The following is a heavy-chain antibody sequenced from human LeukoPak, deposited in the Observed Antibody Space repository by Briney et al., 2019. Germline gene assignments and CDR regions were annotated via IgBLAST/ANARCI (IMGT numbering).Heavy chain of an antibody. V-gene: IGHV4-34*01. J-gene: IGHJ3*02. D-gene: IGHD2-15*01. CDR2: INHSGST. CDR1: GGSFSGYY. CDR3: ARVGPANDAFDI. Sequence: SESLSLTCAVYGGSFSGYYWSWIRQPPGKGLEWIGEINHSGSTNYNPSLKSRVTISVDTSKNLFSLKLSSVTAADTAVYYCARVGPANDAFDIWGQGTMVTVSS.